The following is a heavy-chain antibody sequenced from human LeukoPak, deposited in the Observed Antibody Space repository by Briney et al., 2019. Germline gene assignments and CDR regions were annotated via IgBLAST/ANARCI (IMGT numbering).Heavy chain of an antibody. J-gene: IGHJ4*02. D-gene: IGHD3-10*01. CDR1: GGTFSSYA. V-gene: IGHV1-69*01. CDR2: IIPIFGTA. CDR3: AREPIWFGELPYYFDY. Sequence: EASVKVSCKASGGTFSSYAISWVRQAPGQGLEWVGGIIPIFGTANYAQKFQGRVTITADESTSTAYMELSSLRSEDTAVYYCAREPIWFGELPYYFDYWGQGTLVTVSS.